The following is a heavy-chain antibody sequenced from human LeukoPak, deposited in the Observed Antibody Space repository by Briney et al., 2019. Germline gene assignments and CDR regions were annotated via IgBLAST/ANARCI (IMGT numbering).Heavy chain of an antibody. Sequence: ASVKVSCKASEYTFTSYDINWVRQATGQGLEWMGWMNPNSGNTVYAQKFQGRVTMTRDTSISTAYMELSSLRSEDTAMYYCAREGAESIAARLDYWGQGTLVTVSS. J-gene: IGHJ4*02. CDR1: EYTFTSYD. V-gene: IGHV1-8*01. D-gene: IGHD6-6*01. CDR3: AREGAESIAARLDY. CDR2: MNPNSGNT.